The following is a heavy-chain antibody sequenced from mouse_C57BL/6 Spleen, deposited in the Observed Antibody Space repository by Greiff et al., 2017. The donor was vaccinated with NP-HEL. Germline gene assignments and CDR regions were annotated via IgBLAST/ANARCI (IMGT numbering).Heavy chain of an antibody. D-gene: IGHD1-1*01. V-gene: IGHV1-9*01. CDR3: ARGGLTYYYGSSYVDAMDY. CDR1: GYTFTGYW. Sequence: QVQLKQSGAELMKPGASVKLSCKATGYTFTGYWIEWVKQRPGHGLEWIGEILPGSGSTNYNEKFKGKATFTADTSSNTAYMQLSSLTTEDSAIYYCARGGLTYYYGSSYVDAMDYWGQGTSVTVSS. CDR2: ILPGSGST. J-gene: IGHJ4*01.